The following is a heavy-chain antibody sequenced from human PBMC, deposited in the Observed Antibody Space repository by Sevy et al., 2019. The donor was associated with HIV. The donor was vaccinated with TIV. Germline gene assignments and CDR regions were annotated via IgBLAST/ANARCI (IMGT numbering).Heavy chain of an antibody. V-gene: IGHV3-49*03. CDR2: IRSKAYGGTT. CDR3: SRGRGYSTVWYPGY. D-gene: IGHD6-19*01. CDR1: GFTFGDYA. J-gene: IGHJ4*02. Sequence: GGSLRLSCTASGFTFGDYAMNWFRQAPGKGLEWVGFIRSKAYGGTTEYAASVKGRFTISRDDSKSIAYLQMNSLKTEDTAVYYCSRGRGYSTVWYPGYWGQGTLVTVSS.